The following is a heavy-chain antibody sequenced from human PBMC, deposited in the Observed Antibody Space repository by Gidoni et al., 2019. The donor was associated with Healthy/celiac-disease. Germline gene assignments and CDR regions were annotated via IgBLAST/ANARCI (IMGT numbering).Heavy chain of an antibody. CDR1: GYTFTGYY. CDR3: ARAGLVGAINFDY. J-gene: IGHJ4*02. CDR2: INPNSGGT. Sequence: HVQLVQPVAEVKKPGASVKVSCKASGYTFTGYYMHWVRQAPGQGLEGLGWINPNSGGTNYAQKFQGRVTMTRDTSISTAYMELSRLRSDDTAVYYCARAGLVGAINFDYWGQGTLVTVSS. V-gene: IGHV1-2*02. D-gene: IGHD1-26*01.